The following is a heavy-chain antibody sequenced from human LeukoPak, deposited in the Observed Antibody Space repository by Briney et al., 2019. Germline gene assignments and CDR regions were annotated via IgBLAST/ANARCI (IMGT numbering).Heavy chain of an antibody. CDR1: GFXFGEYA. Sequence: GGSLRLSRTTSGFXFGEYAMSWVRQAPGKGLEWVGFIRSKPYGGATEYAASVKGRFTISRDDSKSIAYLQMNSLKTEDTAVYYCTTGIKTADHWGQGTLVTVSS. CDR3: TTGIKTADH. V-gene: IGHV3-49*04. CDR2: IRSKPYGGAT. D-gene: IGHD2-15*01. J-gene: IGHJ4*02.